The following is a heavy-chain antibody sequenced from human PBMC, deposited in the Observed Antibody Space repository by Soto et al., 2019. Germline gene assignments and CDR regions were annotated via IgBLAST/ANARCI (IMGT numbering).Heavy chain of an antibody. CDR1: GGSISSYY. CDR3: ARAEDSGYEKPYYYYGMDV. D-gene: IGHD5-12*01. CDR2: IYYSGST. Sequence: SETLSLTCTVSGGSISSYYWSWIRQPPGKGLEWIGYIYYSGSTNYNPSLKSRVTISVDTSKNQFSLKLSSVTAADTAVYYCARAEDSGYEKPYYYYGMDVWGQGTTVTVSS. J-gene: IGHJ6*02. V-gene: IGHV4-59*01.